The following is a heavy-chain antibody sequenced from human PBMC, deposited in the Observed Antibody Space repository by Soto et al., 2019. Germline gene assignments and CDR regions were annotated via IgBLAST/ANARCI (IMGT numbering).Heavy chain of an antibody. CDR3: ATASGWYSPDY. D-gene: IGHD6-19*01. V-gene: IGHV3-74*01. J-gene: IGHJ4*02. Sequence: EVQLVESGGGLVQPGGSLRLSCAASGFTFSSNWMQWVRQGPGKGLVWVSRIDNDGSSRDYADSVKGRFTISRDNAKNTLYLEMSSLRAEDTAVYYCATASGWYSPDYWGQGTLVTVSS. CDR1: GFTFSSNW. CDR2: IDNDGSSR.